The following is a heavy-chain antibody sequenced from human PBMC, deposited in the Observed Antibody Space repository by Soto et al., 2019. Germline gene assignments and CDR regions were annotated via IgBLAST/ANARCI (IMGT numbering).Heavy chain of an antibody. CDR3: AGTSSHQWYYMDV. CDR2: TYYRSRWYN. CDR1: GDSVSSNSAA. D-gene: IGHD1-7*01. J-gene: IGHJ6*03. V-gene: IGHV6-1*01. Sequence: SQTLSLTCAISGDSVSSNSAAWNWIRLSPSRGLEWLARTYYRSRWYNDYAVSVRSRITVNPDTSKNQFSLQLTSVTPEDTAVYYCAGTSSHQWYYMDVWGKGTSVTVSS.